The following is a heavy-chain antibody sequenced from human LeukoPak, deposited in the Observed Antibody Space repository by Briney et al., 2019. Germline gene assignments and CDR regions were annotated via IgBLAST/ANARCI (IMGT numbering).Heavy chain of an antibody. V-gene: IGHV3-23*01. D-gene: IGHD2-21*02. CDR3: AKLGYCGGDCYSFEDY. Sequence: PGGSLRLSCAASGFTFSSHAMTWVRLAPGKGLEWVSAISGNGGGTYYADSLEGRFTISRDNSKNTLCLLMNSLRAEDTAVYYCAKLGYCGGDCYSFEDYWGQGTLVTVSS. CDR2: ISGNGGGT. J-gene: IGHJ4*02. CDR1: GFTFSSHA.